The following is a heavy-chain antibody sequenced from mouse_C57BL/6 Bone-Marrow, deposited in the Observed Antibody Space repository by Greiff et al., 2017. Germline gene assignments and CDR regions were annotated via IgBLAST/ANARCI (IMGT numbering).Heavy chain of an antibody. Sequence: EVKLVESGGGLVKPGGSLKLSCAASGFTFSSYAMSWVRQTPEKRLEWVATISDGGSYTYYPDNVKGRFTISRDNAKNNLYLQMSHLKSEDTAMYYCARLPDGYDEEYYYAMDYWGQGTSVTVSS. D-gene: IGHD2-2*01. CDR2: ISDGGSYT. CDR1: GFTFSSYA. CDR3: ARLPDGYDEEYYYAMDY. V-gene: IGHV5-4*03. J-gene: IGHJ4*01.